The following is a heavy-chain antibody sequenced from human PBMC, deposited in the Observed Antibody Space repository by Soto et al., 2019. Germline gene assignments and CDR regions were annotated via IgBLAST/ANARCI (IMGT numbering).Heavy chain of an antibody. D-gene: IGHD3-16*02. Sequence: PSETLSLTCAVYGGSFSGYYWGWIRQPPGKGLEWIGEINYSGSTKFNPSLKSRVTLSIDTSKDQFSLRLSSVTAADTAVYYCARDSGGLRLGESSLYGEKDSFDVWDQGTLVTVSS. CDR1: GGSFSGYY. J-gene: IGHJ3*01. V-gene: IGHV4-34*01. CDR3: ARDSGGLRLGESSLYGEKDSFDV. CDR2: INYSGST.